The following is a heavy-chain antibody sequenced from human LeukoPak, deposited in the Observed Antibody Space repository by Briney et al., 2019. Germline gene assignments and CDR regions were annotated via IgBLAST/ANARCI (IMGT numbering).Heavy chain of an antibody. CDR2: IYHSGST. V-gene: IGHV4-4*02. Sequence: SETLSLTCAVSGGSISSSNWWSWVRQPPGKGLEWIGEIYHSGSTNYNPSLKSRVTISVDKSKNQFSLKLSSVTAADTAVYYCARVGWWCYGSGSYYYFDYWGQGTLVTVSS. CDR1: GGSISSSNW. D-gene: IGHD3-10*01. J-gene: IGHJ4*02. CDR3: ARVGWWCYGSGSYYYFDY.